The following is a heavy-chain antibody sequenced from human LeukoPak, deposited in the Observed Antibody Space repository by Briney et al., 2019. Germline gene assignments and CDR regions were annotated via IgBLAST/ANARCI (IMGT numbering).Heavy chain of an antibody. J-gene: IGHJ6*02. CDR1: GGSITSSY. Sequence: SETLSLTCTVSGGSITSSYWSWIRQPAGRGLEWIGRIYTRGSVTYNTPPQSRVAMSVDTSMNQFSLKLSSVTAADTAVYYCARDRDGMDVWGQGTTVTVSS. V-gene: IGHV4-4*07. D-gene: IGHD3-10*01. CDR2: IYTRGSV. CDR3: ARDRDGMDV.